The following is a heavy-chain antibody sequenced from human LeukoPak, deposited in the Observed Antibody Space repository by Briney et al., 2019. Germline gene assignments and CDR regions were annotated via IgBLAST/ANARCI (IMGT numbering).Heavy chain of an antibody. Sequence: SETLSLTCTVSGGSISNYYWSWIRQPAGKGLEWIGRVYTSGTTNYNPSLKSRVTMSVDTSKNQFSLRLTSVTAEDTAVYYCASGLLPFDYWGQGTLVAVSS. V-gene: IGHV4-4*07. CDR2: VYTSGTT. CDR3: ASGLLPFDY. D-gene: IGHD1-26*01. CDR1: GGSISNYY. J-gene: IGHJ4*02.